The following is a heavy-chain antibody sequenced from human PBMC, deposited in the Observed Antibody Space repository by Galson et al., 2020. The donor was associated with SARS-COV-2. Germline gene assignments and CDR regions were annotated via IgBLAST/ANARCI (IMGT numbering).Heavy chain of an antibody. CDR1: GFSLTTSGMC. J-gene: IGHJ4*01. CDR2: IDWDDDK. Sequence: SGPTLVKPTQPLTLTCTFPGFSLTTSGMCVSWIRQPPGKALEWLARIDWDDDKYYSTSLKTRLTISKDTSKNQVVLTMTNMDPVDTATYYCARTGIAAAGHYFDYWGQGTLVTVSS. D-gene: IGHD6-13*01. CDR3: ARTGIAAAGHYFDY. V-gene: IGHV2-70*11.